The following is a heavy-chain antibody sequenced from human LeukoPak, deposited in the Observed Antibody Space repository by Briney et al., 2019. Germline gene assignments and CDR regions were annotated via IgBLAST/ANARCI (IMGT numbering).Heavy chain of an antibody. D-gene: IGHD6-25*01. CDR2: IYSGGST. V-gene: IGHV3-53*01. CDR1: GFTVSSNY. CDR3: ARDPPRAAWVFDY. Sequence: GGSLRLSCAASGFTVSSNYMSWVRQAPGKGLEWASVIYSGGSTYYADSVKGRFTISRDNSKNTLYLQMNSLRAEDTAVYYCARDPPRAAWVFDYWGQGTLVSVSS. J-gene: IGHJ4*02.